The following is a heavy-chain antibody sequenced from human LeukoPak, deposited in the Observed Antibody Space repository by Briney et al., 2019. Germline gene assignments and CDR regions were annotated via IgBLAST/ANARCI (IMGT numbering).Heavy chain of an antibody. CDR2: IYYSGST. J-gene: IGHJ4*02. D-gene: IGHD3-10*01. Sequence: SETLSLTCTVSGGSISSGDYYWSWIRQPPGKGLEWIGYIYYSGSTYYNPSLKSRVTISVDTSKNQFSLKLSSVTAADTAVYYCGRGGTYYYGSEPNFDYWGQGTLVTVSS. V-gene: IGHV4-30-4*01. CDR3: GRGGTYYYGSEPNFDY. CDR1: GGSISSGDYY.